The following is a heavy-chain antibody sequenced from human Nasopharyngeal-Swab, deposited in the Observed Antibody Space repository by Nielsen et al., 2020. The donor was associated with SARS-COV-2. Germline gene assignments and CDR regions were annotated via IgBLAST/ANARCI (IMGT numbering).Heavy chain of an antibody. CDR2: IKEDGSQK. CDR1: GFTLSTFW. D-gene: IGHD3-16*01. CDR3: ARDHRTPGGDYYYYGMDV. J-gene: IGHJ6*02. V-gene: IGHV3-7*01. Sequence: GESLKIPCAVPGFTLSTFWMTWVRQAPGKGLEWVANIKEDGSQKYYLDSVKGRFTISRDNAKNSLYLQMNSLRAEDTAVYYCARDHRTPGGDYYYYGMDVWGQGTTVTVSS.